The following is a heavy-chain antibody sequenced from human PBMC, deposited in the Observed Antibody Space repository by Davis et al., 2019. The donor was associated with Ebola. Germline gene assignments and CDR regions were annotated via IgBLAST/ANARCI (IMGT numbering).Heavy chain of an antibody. D-gene: IGHD6-19*01. CDR2: ISSSGNTI. V-gene: IGHV3-48*03. CDR1: GFTLSSYE. Sequence: PGGPLRLSCAASGFTLSSYELNWVRQAPGKGLEWVSHISSSGNTIYYADSVEGRFTISRDNAKNSLYLQMNSLRAEDTAVYYCARDLQGRAGAAYLDVWGQGTLVTVSS. J-gene: IGHJ4*02. CDR3: ARDLQGRAGAAYLDV.